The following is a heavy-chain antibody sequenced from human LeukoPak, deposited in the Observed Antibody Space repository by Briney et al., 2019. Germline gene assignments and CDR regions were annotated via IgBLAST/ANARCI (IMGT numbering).Heavy chain of an antibody. CDR2: INPSGGST. Sequence: ASVKVSCKASGYTLSSYYVHWVRQAPGQGLEWMGIINPSGGSTSYAQNFQGRVTMTKDTYTSTVYMELSSLRSEDTDVYYCARGGVPAANDYYYYMDVWGKGTTVTVSS. D-gene: IGHD2-2*01. J-gene: IGHJ6*03. V-gene: IGHV1-46*01. CDR1: GYTLSSYY. CDR3: ARGGVPAANDYYYYMDV.